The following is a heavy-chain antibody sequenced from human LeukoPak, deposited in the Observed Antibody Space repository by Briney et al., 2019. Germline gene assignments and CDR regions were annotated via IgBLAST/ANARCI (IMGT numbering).Heavy chain of an antibody. CDR2: IYTSGST. D-gene: IGHD2-15*01. CDR3: ARTLYCIGATCCSHELFHA. V-gene: IGHV4-4*07. CDR1: GGSISSYY. J-gene: IGHJ6*04. Sequence: PSETLSLTCTVSGGSISSYYWSWIRQPAGKGLEWIGRIYTSGSTNYNPSLKSRVTISVDKSKNQFSLKLSSVTAADTAVYYCARTLYCIGATCCSHELFHAWGKGTPVTVSS.